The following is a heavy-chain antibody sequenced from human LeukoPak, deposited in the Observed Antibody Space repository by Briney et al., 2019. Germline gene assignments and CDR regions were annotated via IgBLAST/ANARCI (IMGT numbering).Heavy chain of an antibody. CDR1: GGSISSYY. CDR3: ARDGSYSGWPDYFDY. V-gene: IGHV4-4*07. J-gene: IGHJ4*02. CDR2: IYTSGST. Sequence: PSETLSLTCTVSGGSISSYYWSWIRQPAGKALEWIGRIYTSGSTYYNPSLKSRVTMSLNTSKNQFSLKLTSVTAADTAVYYCARDGSYSGWPDYFDYWGQGTLVTVSS. D-gene: IGHD6-19*01.